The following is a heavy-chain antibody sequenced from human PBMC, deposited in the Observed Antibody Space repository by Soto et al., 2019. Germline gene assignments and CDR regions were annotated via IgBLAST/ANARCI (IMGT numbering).Heavy chain of an antibody. CDR3: TALKGYCSGGSCYYYYYYMDV. D-gene: IGHD2-15*01. V-gene: IGHV3-15*01. CDR2: IKSKTDGGTT. J-gene: IGHJ6*03. CDR1: GFTFSNAW. Sequence: EVQLVESGGGLVKPGGSLRLSCAASGFTFSNAWMSWVRQAPGKGLEWVGRIKSKTDGGTTDYAAPVKGRFTISRDDSKNTLYLQMNSRKTEDTAVYYCTALKGYCSGGSCYYYYYYMDVWGKGTTVTVSS.